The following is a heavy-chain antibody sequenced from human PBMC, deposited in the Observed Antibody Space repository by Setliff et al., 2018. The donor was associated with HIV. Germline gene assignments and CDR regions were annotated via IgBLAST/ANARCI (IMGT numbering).Heavy chain of an antibody. CDR3: ARGESIAVAYYHYYYMDV. CDR1: GGTFSSYG. D-gene: IGHD6-19*01. CDR2: IIPIFGTA. Sequence: GASVKVSCKASGGTFSSYGISWVRQAPGQGLEWMGGIIPIFGTANYAQKFQGRVTITADESTSTAYVELSSLRSEDTAVYYCARGESIAVAYYHYYYMDVWGKGTTVTVSS. V-gene: IGHV1-69*13. J-gene: IGHJ6*03.